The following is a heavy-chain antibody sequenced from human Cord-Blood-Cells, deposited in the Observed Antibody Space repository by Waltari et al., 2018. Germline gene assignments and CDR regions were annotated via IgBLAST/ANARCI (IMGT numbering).Heavy chain of an antibody. CDR1: GFTFSSYG. V-gene: IGHV3-30*18. Sequence: QVQLVESGGGVVQPGRSLRLSCAASGFTFSSYGMHWVRQAPGKGLEWVAVISYDGSNKSYADSVKGRFTISRDNSKNTLYLQMNSLRAEDTAVYYCAKPYDILTGYYDYWGQGTLVTVSS. D-gene: IGHD3-9*01. CDR2: ISYDGSNK. J-gene: IGHJ4*02. CDR3: AKPYDILTGYYDY.